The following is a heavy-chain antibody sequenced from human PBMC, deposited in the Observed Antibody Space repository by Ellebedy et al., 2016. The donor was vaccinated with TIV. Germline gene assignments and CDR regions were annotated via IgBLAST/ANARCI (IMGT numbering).Heavy chain of an antibody. CDR2: ISYDGSNK. V-gene: IGHV3-30-3*01. Sequence: GESLRLSCAASGFTFSSYAMHWVRQAPGKRLEWVAVISYDGSNKYYADSVKGRFTISRDNSKNTLYLQMNSLRAEDTAVYYCARSNPRAAVGTGFDYWGQGTLVTVSS. CDR3: ARSNPRAAVGTGFDY. D-gene: IGHD6-13*01. CDR1: GFTFSSYA. J-gene: IGHJ4*02.